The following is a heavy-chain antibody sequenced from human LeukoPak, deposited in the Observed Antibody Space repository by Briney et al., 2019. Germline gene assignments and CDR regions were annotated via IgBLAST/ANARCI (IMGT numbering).Heavy chain of an antibody. Sequence: SETLSLTCTVSGGSISSYYWSWLRQPAGKGLEWIGRIYTSGSTSYNPSLKSRVTMSVDTSQNQFSLKLSSVTAADTAVYYCARVTIFSYAFDIWGQGTMVTVSS. D-gene: IGHD3-9*01. V-gene: IGHV4-4*07. J-gene: IGHJ3*02. CDR1: GGSISSYY. CDR3: ARVTIFSYAFDI. CDR2: IYTSGST.